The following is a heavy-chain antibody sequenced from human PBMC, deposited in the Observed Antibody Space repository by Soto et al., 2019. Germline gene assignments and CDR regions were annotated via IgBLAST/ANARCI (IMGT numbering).Heavy chain of an antibody. J-gene: IGHJ6*02. D-gene: IGHD2-8*01. Sequence: GASVKVSCKASGYSFTDYHIHWVRQAPGQGPEWLGRINPKSGGTSTAQKFQGWVTMTTDTSISTASMELTRLTSDDTAIYYCARGDSTDCSIGVCSFFYNHVMDVWGQGTTVTVSS. CDR2: INPKSGGT. V-gene: IGHV1-2*04. CDR1: GYSFTDYH. CDR3: ARGDSTDCSIGVCSFFYNHVMDV.